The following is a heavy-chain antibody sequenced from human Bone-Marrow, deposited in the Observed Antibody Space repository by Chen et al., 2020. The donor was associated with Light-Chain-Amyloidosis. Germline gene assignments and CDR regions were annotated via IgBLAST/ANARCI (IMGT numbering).Heavy chain of an antibody. CDR1: GFTFGSYA. D-gene: IGHD6-6*01. J-gene: IGHJ6*02. Sequence: QVQLVXSGGGGVQPGRSLRLSCAASGFTFGSYAMHWVRQAPGKGLEWVAVISYDGSNKYYADSVKGRFTISRDNSKNTLYLQMNSLRAEDTAVYYCASRDSSSSSGYYYYGMDVWGQGTTVTVSS. V-gene: IGHV3-30-3*01. CDR3: ASRDSSSSSGYYYYGMDV. CDR2: ISYDGSNK.